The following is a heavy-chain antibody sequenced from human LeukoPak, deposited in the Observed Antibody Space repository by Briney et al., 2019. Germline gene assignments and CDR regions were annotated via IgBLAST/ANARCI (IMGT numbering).Heavy chain of an antibody. CDR2: IWYDGSNK. J-gene: IGHJ5*02. Sequence: PGGSLRLSCAASGLTFSSHWMHWVRQAPGKGLEWVAVIWYDGSNKYYADSVKGRFTISRDNSKNTLYLQMNSLRAEDTAVYYCARRYCSGGSCYSFRGDWFDPWGQGTLVTVSS. D-gene: IGHD2-15*01. CDR3: ARRYCSGGSCYSFRGDWFDP. V-gene: IGHV3-33*08. CDR1: GLTFSSHW.